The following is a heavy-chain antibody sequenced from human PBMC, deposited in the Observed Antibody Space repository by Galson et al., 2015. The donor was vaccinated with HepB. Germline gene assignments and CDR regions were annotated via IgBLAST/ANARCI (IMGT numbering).Heavy chain of an antibody. CDR2: TYYRSKWYN. J-gene: IGHJ3*02. CDR1: GDSVSSNSAA. V-gene: IGHV6-1*01. D-gene: IGHD5-12*01. CDR3: ARSGWLGWLRLFPAFDI. Sequence: CAISGDSVSSNSAAWNWIRQSPSRGLEWLGRTYYRSKWYNDYAVSVKSRITINPDTSKNQFSLQLNSVTPEDTAVYYCARSGWLGWLRLFPAFDIWGQGTMVTVSS.